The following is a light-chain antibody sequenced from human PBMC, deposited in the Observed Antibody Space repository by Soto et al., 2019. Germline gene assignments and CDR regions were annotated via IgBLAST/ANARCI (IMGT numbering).Light chain of an antibody. Sequence: EIVLTQSPGTLSLSPGERATLSCRASQSVSSSYLAWYQQKPGQAPRLLIYGASSRATGIPDRFSGSGSGTDFTLPISRLEPEDFAAYYCQQHGSSPPLTFGGGTKVEIK. J-gene: IGKJ4*01. CDR2: GAS. V-gene: IGKV3-20*01. CDR1: QSVSSSY. CDR3: QQHGSSPPLT.